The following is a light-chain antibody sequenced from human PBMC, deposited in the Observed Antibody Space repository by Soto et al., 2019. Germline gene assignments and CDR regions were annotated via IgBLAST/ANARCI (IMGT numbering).Light chain of an antibody. V-gene: IGKV3-15*01. CDR3: QQYNNWPLT. Sequence: EIVMTQSPATLSVSPGERATLSCRASQSVSSNLAWYQQKPGQAPRLLIYGASTRATGIPARFSGSGSGTEFPPNISSLQSEEFAVYYCQQYNNWPLTFGGGTKVEIK. J-gene: IGKJ4*01. CDR2: GAS. CDR1: QSVSSN.